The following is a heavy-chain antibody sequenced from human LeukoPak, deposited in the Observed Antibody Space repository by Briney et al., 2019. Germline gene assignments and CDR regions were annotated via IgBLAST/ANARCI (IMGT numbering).Heavy chain of an antibody. CDR1: GFTFSSYS. D-gene: IGHD6-13*01. Sequence: PGGSLRLSCVASGFTFSSYSVNWVRQAPGKGLEWVSSTSSSSSYIYYADSVTGRFTISRDNARNSLYLQINSLKADDTALYYCARGPHMAAASYWGQGTLVIVSS. CDR3: ARGPHMAAASY. CDR2: TSSSSSYI. J-gene: IGHJ4*02. V-gene: IGHV3-21*04.